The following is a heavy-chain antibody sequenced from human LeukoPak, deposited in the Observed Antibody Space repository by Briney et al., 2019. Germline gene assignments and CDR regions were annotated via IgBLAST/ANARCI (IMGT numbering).Heavy chain of an antibody. CDR2: INHSGST. CDR3: ARTTVTVNANWFDP. D-gene: IGHD4-17*01. V-gene: IGHV4-34*01. J-gene: IGHJ5*02. Sequence: KPSETLSLTCAVYGGSFSGYYWSWIRQPPGKGLEWIGEINHSGSTNYNPSLKSRVTISVDTSKNQFSLKLSSVTAADTAVYYCARTTVTVNANWFDPWGQGTLVTVSS. CDR1: GGSFSGYY.